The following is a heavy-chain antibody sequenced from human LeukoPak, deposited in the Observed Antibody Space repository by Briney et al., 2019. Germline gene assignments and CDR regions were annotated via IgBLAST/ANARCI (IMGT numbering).Heavy chain of an antibody. CDR2: VNLQGST. CDR3: AREGGPYRPLDY. V-gene: IGHV4-34*01. Sequence: PSETLSLTCTVSGASSSRSYWSWIRQPPGKGLEWIGEVNLQGSTNYNPSLMRRVAISVDTSANHVSLQLTSVTAADTAVYYCAREGGPYRPLDYSGQGTLVTVSS. J-gene: IGHJ4*02. CDR1: GASSSRSY.